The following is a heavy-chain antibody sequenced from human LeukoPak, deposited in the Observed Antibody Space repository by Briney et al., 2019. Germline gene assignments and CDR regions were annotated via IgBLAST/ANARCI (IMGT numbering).Heavy chain of an antibody. J-gene: IGHJ4*02. V-gene: IGHV3-23*01. Sequence: GGSLRLSCAASGFTFSSYDMRWGRRASGKGLEWVSGISGSGGRTYSADSVKGRFTIHRDNSNNTRYLQMNILRDEHTALYYCASQGIVLVTHHFDYWGQEPLVRVP. CDR1: GFTFSSYD. CDR2: ISGSGGRT. CDR3: ASQGIVLVTHHFDY. D-gene: IGHD2-21*02.